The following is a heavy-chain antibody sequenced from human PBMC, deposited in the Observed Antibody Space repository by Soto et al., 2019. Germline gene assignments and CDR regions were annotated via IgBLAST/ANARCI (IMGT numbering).Heavy chain of an antibody. CDR2: IYYSGST. D-gene: IGHD6-6*01. Sequence: QLQLQESGPGLVKPSETLSLTCTVSGGSISSSSYYWGWIRQPPGKGLEWIGSIYYSGSTYYNPSLKSRVTISVDTSKNQFSLKLSSVTAADTAVYYCARHGGQLVLFYLNYWGQGTLVTVSS. J-gene: IGHJ4*02. CDR3: ARHGGQLVLFYLNY. V-gene: IGHV4-39*01. CDR1: GGSISSSSYY.